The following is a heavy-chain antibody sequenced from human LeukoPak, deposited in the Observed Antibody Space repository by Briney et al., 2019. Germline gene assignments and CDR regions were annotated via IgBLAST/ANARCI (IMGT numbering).Heavy chain of an antibody. CDR1: GYTFADYY. CDR2: IDPDSGGT. J-gene: IGHJ3*02. CDR3: AREYYDSSGRKHAFEN. D-gene: IGHD3-22*01. V-gene: IGHV1-2*02. Sequence: ASVKVSCKTSGYTFADYYLHWVRRAPGQGLEWMGSIDPDSGGTNYAQKFQGRVTMTRDTSISTAYMELSRLRSDDTAVYYCAREYYDSSGRKHAFENWGQGTMVTVSS.